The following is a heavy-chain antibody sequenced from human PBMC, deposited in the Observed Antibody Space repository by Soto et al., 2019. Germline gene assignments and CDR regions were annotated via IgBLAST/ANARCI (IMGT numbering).Heavy chain of an antibody. CDR2: IIPILGIA. Sequence: KISCKGSGYSXTSYWISLVRQAPGQGLEWMGRIIPILGIANYAQTFQGRVTITADKSTSTAYMELSSLRSEDTAVYYCARDAAYCSGGSCYGLGYWGQGTLVTVSS. CDR1: GYSXTSYW. J-gene: IGHJ4*02. V-gene: IGHV1-69*04. D-gene: IGHD2-15*01. CDR3: ARDAAYCSGGSCYGLGY.